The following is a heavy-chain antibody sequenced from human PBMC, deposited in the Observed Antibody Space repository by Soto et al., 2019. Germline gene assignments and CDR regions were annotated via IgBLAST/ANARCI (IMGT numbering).Heavy chain of an antibody. J-gene: IGHJ4*02. Sequence: PGGSLRLSCTVSGFTFSSCNMNWVRQAPGKGLEWIPYISSSSSTIYYADSVKGRFTISRDNARNSLYLQMNSLKDEDTALYYCARAYNYGPDEWGQGTLVTVSS. D-gene: IGHD1-1*01. V-gene: IGHV3-48*02. CDR1: GFTFSSCN. CDR3: ARAYNYGPDE. CDR2: ISSSSSTI.